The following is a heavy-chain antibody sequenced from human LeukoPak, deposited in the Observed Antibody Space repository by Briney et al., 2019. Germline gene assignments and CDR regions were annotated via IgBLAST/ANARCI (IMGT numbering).Heavy chain of an antibody. CDR2: ISSDGRIT. J-gene: IGHJ4*02. CDR3: ARVSGWYWFDF. D-gene: IGHD6-19*01. Sequence: PGGSLRLSCEASGFTFSTYAMHWVRQAPGKGLGYVSAISSDGRITFYANSVKGRFTISRDNSKNMLYLQMGSLRPEDMAVYYCARVSGWYWFDFWGQGTLVTVSS. CDR1: GFTFSTYA. V-gene: IGHV3-64*01.